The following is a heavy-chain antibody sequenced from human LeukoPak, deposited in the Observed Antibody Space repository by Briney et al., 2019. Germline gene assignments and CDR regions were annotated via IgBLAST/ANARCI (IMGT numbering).Heavy chain of an antibody. J-gene: IGHJ3*02. Sequence: GGSLRLSCAASGFTFSSYSMNWVRQAPGKGLEWVSSISSSSSYIYYADSVKGRFTISRDNAKNSLYLQMNSLRAEDTAVYYCARDSLDYYGSGSLRAFDIWGQGTMVTVSS. CDR3: ARDSLDYYGSGSLRAFDI. CDR2: ISSSSSYI. V-gene: IGHV3-21*01. CDR1: GFTFSSYS. D-gene: IGHD3-10*01.